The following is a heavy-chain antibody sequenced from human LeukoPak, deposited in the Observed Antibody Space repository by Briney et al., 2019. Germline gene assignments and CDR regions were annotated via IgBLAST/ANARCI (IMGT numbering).Heavy chain of an antibody. CDR2: IYPGDSDT. Sequence: GESLKISCKGSGYSFTSYWIGWVRQMPGKGLEWMGIIYPGDSDTRYSPSFQGQVTISADKSISTAYLQWSSLKASDTAMYYCARQDYDFWSGNKGRYYFDYWGQGTLVTVSS. V-gene: IGHV5-51*01. J-gene: IGHJ4*02. CDR1: GYSFTSYW. D-gene: IGHD3-3*01. CDR3: ARQDYDFWSGNKGRYYFDY.